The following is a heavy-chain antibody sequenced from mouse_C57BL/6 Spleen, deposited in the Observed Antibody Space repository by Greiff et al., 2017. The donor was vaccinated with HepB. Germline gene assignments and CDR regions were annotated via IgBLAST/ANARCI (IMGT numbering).Heavy chain of an antibody. J-gene: IGHJ2*01. CDR2: IDPNSGGT. V-gene: IGHV1-72*01. D-gene: IGHD1-1*01. Sequence: QVQLQQPGAELVKPGASVKLSCKASGYTFTSYWMHWVKQRPGRGLEWIGRIDPNSGGTKYNEKFKSKATLTVDKASSTAYMQLSSLTSEDSAVEYCASEKITTVVAPDYWGQGTTLTVSS. CDR3: ASEKITTVVAPDY. CDR1: GYTFTSYW.